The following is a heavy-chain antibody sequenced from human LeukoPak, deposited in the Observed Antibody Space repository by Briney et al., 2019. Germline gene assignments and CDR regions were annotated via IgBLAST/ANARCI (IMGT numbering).Heavy chain of an antibody. CDR2: ISAYNGNT. J-gene: IGHJ4*02. D-gene: IGHD6-13*01. CDR3: ARVGIAAAGTTPPFDY. Sequence: ASVKVSCKASGYTFTSYGISWVRQAPGQGLEWMGWISAYNGNTNYAQELQGRVTMTTDTSTSTAYMELRSLRSDDTAVYYCARVGIAAAGTTPPFDYWGQGTLVTVSS. V-gene: IGHV1-18*01. CDR1: GYTFTSYG.